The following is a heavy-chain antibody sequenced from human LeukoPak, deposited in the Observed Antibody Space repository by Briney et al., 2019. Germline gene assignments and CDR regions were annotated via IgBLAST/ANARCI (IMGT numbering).Heavy chain of an antibody. Sequence: ASVKVACKASGYTFTSYGISWVRQAPGQGLEWMGWISAYNGNTNYAQKPQGRVTMTTDTSTSTAYMELRSLRSDDTAVYYCARAYYDILTGYYSGMDVWGKGTTVTVSS. V-gene: IGHV1-18*04. CDR1: GYTFTSYG. D-gene: IGHD3-9*01. CDR2: ISAYNGNT. J-gene: IGHJ6*04. CDR3: ARAYYDILTGYYSGMDV.